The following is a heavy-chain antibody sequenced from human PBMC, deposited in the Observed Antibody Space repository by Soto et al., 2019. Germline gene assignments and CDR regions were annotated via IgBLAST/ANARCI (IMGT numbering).Heavy chain of an antibody. CDR2: IVNHGGRK. J-gene: IGHJ4*02. CDR3: ARDDEYDDNGLDY. V-gene: IGHV3-33*01. Sequence: QVQLVESGGGVVQPGTSLSLSCAASGFLFSRIGMHWVRQAPGKGLEWVAVIVNHGGRKDYADCVRGRFTISSDNSRNTLFLEMSSLRVEDTAIYYCARDDEYDDNGLDYWGQGTLVTVSS. CDR1: GFLFSRIG. D-gene: IGHD1-1*01.